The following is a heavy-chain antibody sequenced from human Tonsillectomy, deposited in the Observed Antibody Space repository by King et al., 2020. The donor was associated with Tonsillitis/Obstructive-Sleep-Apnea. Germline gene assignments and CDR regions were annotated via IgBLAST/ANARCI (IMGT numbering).Heavy chain of an antibody. Sequence: QLQESGPGLVKPSETLSLTCTVSGGSINSYFWSWLRQPPGKGLEWIGYISYSGIPNYNPSLRSRITISLDTSKKQFALKLSSVTAADTAVYYCARMGASGTYSLKTWFDPWGQGTLVTVSS. CDR1: GGSINSYF. J-gene: IGHJ5*02. V-gene: IGHV4-59*01. D-gene: IGHD3-10*01. CDR3: ARMGASGTYSLKTWFDP. CDR2: ISYSGIP.